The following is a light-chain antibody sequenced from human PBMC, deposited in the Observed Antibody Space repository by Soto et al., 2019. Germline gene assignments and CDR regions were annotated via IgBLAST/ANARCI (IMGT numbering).Light chain of an antibody. J-gene: IGLJ3*02. V-gene: IGLV4-60*02. CDR1: SGHSSYI. CDR3: ETWDRNTRG. CDR2: LEGSGSY. Sequence: QAVVTQSSSASASLGSSVKLTCTLSSGHSSYIIAWHQQQPGKAPRYLMKLEGSGSYNKGSGVRDRFSGASSGADRYLTIANLQFEDEADYYCETWDRNTRGFGGGTKVTVL.